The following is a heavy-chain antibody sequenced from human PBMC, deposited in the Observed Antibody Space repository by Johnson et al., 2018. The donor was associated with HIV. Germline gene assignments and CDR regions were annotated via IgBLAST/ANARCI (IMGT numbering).Heavy chain of an antibody. CDR2: ICCDGGDK. CDR1: GFTFNSYS. V-gene: IGHV3-30*18. Sequence: QVQLVESGGGLVQPGGSLRLSCAASGFTFNSYSMRWVRQAPGKGLEWVSGICCDGGDKDYADSVKGRFTISRDNSKNTLYLQMNSLRAEDKAVDYYAKGMAAFSAFDIWGQGTMVTVSS. J-gene: IGHJ3*02. CDR3: AKGMAAFSAFDI. D-gene: IGHD3-3*02.